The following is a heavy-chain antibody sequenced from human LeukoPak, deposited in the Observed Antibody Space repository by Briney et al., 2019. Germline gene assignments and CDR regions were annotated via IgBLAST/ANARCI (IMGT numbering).Heavy chain of an antibody. D-gene: IGHD2-15*01. CDR2: ISYDGSDK. CDR1: GFTFSSYG. Sequence: PGGSPRLSCAASGFTFSSYGMHWVRQAPGKGLEWVAVISYDGSDKYYADSVKGRFTISRDNSKNTLYLQMNSLRTEDTAVYYCAKGAVYCTGTGCYFFDYWGQEPWSPSPQ. CDR3: AKGAVYCTGTGCYFFDY. V-gene: IGHV3-30*18. J-gene: IGHJ4*01.